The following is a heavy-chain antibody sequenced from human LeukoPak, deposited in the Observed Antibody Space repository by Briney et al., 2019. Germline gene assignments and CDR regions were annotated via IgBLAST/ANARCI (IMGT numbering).Heavy chain of an antibody. J-gene: IGHJ4*02. Sequence: QPGGSLRLSCAASGFTVSNNYMSWVRQAPGKGLEWVSVIYSGGTTYYADSVKGRFTISRDNSKNTLYLLMNRLRAEDTAAYYCARGGYCSGGNCYGYFDYWGQGTLVTVSS. CDR3: ARGGYCSGGNCYGYFDY. CDR1: GFTVSNNY. V-gene: IGHV3-66*01. CDR2: IYSGGTT. D-gene: IGHD2-15*01.